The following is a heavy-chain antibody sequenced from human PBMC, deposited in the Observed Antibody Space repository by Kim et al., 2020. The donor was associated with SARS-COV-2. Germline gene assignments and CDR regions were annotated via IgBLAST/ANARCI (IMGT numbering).Heavy chain of an antibody. J-gene: IGHJ3*02. CDR2: ISGSGGST. CDR1: GFTFSSYA. CDR3: AKDINSSGWYASHPDAFDI. Sequence: GGSLRLSCAASGFTFSSYAMSWVRQAPGKGLEWVSAISGSGGSTYYADSVKGRFTISRDNSKNTLYLQMNSLRAEDTAVYYCAKDINSSGWYASHPDAFDIWGQGTMVTVSS. V-gene: IGHV3-23*01. D-gene: IGHD6-19*01.